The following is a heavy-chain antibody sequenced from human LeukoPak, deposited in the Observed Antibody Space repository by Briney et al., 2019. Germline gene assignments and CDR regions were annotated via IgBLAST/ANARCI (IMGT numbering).Heavy chain of an antibody. CDR3: GRRDYYGSWTPWT. CDR1: GSTLDKFA. CDR2: INWNGGST. Sequence: GGSLSPACAASGSTLDKFAMSWVRQAPGKGLEWVSGINWNGGSTGYADSVKGRFTISRDNAKNSLYLQMNSLRAEDTALYYCGRRDYYGSWTPWTWGHRTLVTVSS. D-gene: IGHD3-10*01. J-gene: IGHJ4*03. V-gene: IGHV3-20*04.